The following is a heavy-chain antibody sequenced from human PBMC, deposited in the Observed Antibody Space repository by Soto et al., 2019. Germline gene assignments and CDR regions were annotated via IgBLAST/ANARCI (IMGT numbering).Heavy chain of an antibody. CDR3: ATATDYDALDI. Sequence: SSETLSLTCAVYGGSFSGYYWSWIRQPPGKGLEWIGEINHSGSTNYNPSLKSRVTISVDTSKNQFSLKLSSVTAADTAVYYCATATDYDALDIWAQGTMVT. V-gene: IGHV4-34*01. J-gene: IGHJ3*02. D-gene: IGHD4-17*01. CDR1: GGSFSGYY. CDR2: INHSGST.